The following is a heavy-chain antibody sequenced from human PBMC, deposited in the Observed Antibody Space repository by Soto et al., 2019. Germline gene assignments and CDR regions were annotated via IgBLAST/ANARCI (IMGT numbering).Heavy chain of an antibody. J-gene: IGHJ3*02. CDR2: IYSGGST. CDR3: ARDKESSDWYRGYDI. CDR1: GFTVSNNY. V-gene: IGHV3-53*01. Sequence: EVQLVESGGDLIQPGGSLRLACAASGFTVSNNYISWVRQAPGKGLEWVSIIYSGGSTYYLGSVKGRFIISRDNSKNTVYLQMNSLRIEDTAVYYCARDKESSDWYRGYDIWGQGTMVTVSS. D-gene: IGHD6-19*01.